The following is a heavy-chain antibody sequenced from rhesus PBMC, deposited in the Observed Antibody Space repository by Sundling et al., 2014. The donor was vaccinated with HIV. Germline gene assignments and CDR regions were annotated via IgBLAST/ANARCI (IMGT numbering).Heavy chain of an antibody. CDR3: ARDGGSYYGDAFDF. CDR2: INPYTGNT. D-gene: IGHD3-16*01. CDR1: GYSFTDNY. Sequence: QVQLVQSGAEVKKPGSSVKVSCNASGYSFTDNYIHWVRQAPRQGLDWMGWINPYTGNTKYTQQFQGRVTMTRDTSTTTAYMELRGLTSEDTAVYFCARDGGSYYGDAFDFWGQGLRVTVSS. J-gene: IGHJ3*01. V-gene: IGHV1S2*01.